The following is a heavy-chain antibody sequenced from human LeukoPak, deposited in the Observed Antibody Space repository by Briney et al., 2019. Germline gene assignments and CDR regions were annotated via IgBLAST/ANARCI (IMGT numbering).Heavy chain of an antibody. J-gene: IGHJ4*02. Sequence: GGSLRLSCAASGFSFSSYRMNWVRQAPGKGLEWVSSVSNSGDYIHYADSVKGRFTISRDNSKNSLYLQMNSLRAEDTAVYYCAKDPRRYSRTGGYFDYWGQGTLVTVSS. CDR1: GFSFSSYR. CDR2: VSNSGDYI. V-gene: IGHV3-21*06. CDR3: AKDPRRYSRTGGYFDY. D-gene: IGHD6-13*01.